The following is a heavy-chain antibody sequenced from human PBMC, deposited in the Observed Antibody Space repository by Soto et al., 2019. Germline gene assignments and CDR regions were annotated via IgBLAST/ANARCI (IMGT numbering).Heavy chain of an antibody. CDR1: GFTFDDYA. CDR3: AKAQARSSRLYYFDY. Sequence: DVQLVESGGGLVQPGRSLRLSCAASGFTFDDYAMHWVRQAPGKGLEWVSGISWNSGSIGYADSVKGRFTISRDNAKNSLYLQMNSLRAEDTALYYCAKAQARSSRLYYFDYWGQGTLVTVSS. CDR2: ISWNSGSI. D-gene: IGHD6-13*01. V-gene: IGHV3-9*01. J-gene: IGHJ4*02.